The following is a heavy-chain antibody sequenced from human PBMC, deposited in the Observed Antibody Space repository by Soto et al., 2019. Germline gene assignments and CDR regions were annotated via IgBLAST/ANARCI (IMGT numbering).Heavy chain of an antibody. Sequence: QVQLVQSGAEVKKPGASVKVSCKASGYTFTSYDINWVRQATGQGLEWMGWMNPNSGNTGYAQKFQGRVTMTRNTXMXTXXMELSSLRSEDTAVYYCARGSGSSSWYKALNWFDPWGQGTLVTVSS. D-gene: IGHD6-13*01. CDR2: MNPNSGNT. J-gene: IGHJ5*02. V-gene: IGHV1-8*01. CDR3: ARGSGSSSWYKALNWFDP. CDR1: GYTFTSYD.